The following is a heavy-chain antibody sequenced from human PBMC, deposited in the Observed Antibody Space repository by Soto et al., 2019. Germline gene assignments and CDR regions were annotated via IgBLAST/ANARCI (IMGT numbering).Heavy chain of an antibody. Sequence: SATLSLTCTFSGGSISSSSYYWGWIRQPPGKCLEWIGCIYYSGSTYYNPSLNSRVTISVDTSKTRFSLNLSSVTAADTAMYDSARHYDFWSGYVNYYYYVMDVWGQGTTVT. V-gene: IGHV4-39*01. CDR1: GGSISSSSYY. J-gene: IGHJ6*02. D-gene: IGHD3-3*01. CDR2: IYYSGST. CDR3: ARHYDFWSGYVNYYYYVMDV.